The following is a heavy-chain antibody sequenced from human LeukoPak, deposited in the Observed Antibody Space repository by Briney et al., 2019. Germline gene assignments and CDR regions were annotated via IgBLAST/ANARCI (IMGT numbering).Heavy chain of an antibody. V-gene: IGHV1-2*02. CDR1: GYTFTNYY. CDR3: ARAQSGPGWSGPPRVYSRQELDY. CDR2: INPNSGGT. D-gene: IGHD6-13*01. J-gene: IGHJ4*02. Sequence: GASVKVSCKASGYTFTNYYMHWVRQAPGQGLEWMGWINPNSGGTNYAQKFQGRVTMTRDTSISTAYMELSRLRSDDTAVYYCARAQSGPGWSGPPRVYSRQELDYWGQGTLVTVSS.